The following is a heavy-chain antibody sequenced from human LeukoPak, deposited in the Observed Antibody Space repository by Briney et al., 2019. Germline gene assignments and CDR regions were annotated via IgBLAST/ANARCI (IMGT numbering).Heavy chain of an antibody. Sequence: GGSLRLSCVASGFTFRSYAMSWVRQAPGKGLEWVSVISGSGGSTYYADSVKGRFTISRDNSKNTVSLQMNSLRAGDTAVYYCAKDQWERGADDAFDIWGQGTVVTVSS. CDR2: ISGSGGST. V-gene: IGHV3-23*01. CDR1: GFTFRSYA. CDR3: AKDQWERGADDAFDI. J-gene: IGHJ3*02. D-gene: IGHD1-26*01.